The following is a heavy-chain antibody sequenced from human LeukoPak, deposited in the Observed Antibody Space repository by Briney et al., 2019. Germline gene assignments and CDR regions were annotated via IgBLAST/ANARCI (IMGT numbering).Heavy chain of an antibody. CDR1: GGSISSSSHQ. D-gene: IGHD3-9*01. CDR3: AVPRGYDILTGYKGGTYFDY. V-gene: IGHV4-39*01. J-gene: IGHJ4*02. CDR2: IYYSGST. Sequence: TSETLSLTCTVSGGSISSSSHQWGWIRQPPGKGLEWIGSIYYSGSTYYNPSLKSRVTISVDTSKNQFSLKLSSVTAADTAVYYCAVPRGYDILTGYKGGTYFDYWGQGTLVTVSS.